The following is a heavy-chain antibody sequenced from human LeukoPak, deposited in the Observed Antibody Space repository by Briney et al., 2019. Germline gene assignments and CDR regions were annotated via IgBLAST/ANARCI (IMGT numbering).Heavy chain of an antibody. CDR2: INPNSGGT. CDR3: ARDRTYSGNDYYYYYYMDV. V-gene: IGHV1-2*02. Sequence: ASVKVSCKASGYIFTGYFMHWVRQAPGQGLEWMGWINPNSGGTNFAQKFQGRVTMTRDTSISTAYMELSRLRSDDTAVYYCARDRTYSGNDYYYYYYMDVWGKGTTVTVSS. D-gene: IGHD1-26*01. J-gene: IGHJ6*03. CDR1: GYIFTGYF.